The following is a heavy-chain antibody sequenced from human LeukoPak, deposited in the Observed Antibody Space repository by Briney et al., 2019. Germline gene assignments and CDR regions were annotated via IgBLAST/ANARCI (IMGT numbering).Heavy chain of an antibody. CDR3: AKDRYQLLNNWLDP. J-gene: IGHJ5*02. V-gene: IGHV3-30-3*01. CDR1: GFTLSSYG. D-gene: IGHD2-2*01. CDR2: ISYDGSNK. Sequence: GGSLRLSCAASGFTLSSYGMHWVRQAPGKGLEGVEVISYDGSNKYYADSVKGRFTISRDNSKNTLYLQMNSLRAEDTAVYYCAKDRYQLLNNWLDPWGQGTLVTVSS.